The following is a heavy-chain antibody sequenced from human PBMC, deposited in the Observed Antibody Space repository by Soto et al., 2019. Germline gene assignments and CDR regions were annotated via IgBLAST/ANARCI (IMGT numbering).Heavy chain of an antibody. CDR3: ARRERIAAAATTFDY. CDR2: INHSGST. D-gene: IGHD6-13*01. CDR1: GGSFSGYY. V-gene: IGHV4-34*01. Sequence: PSETLSLTCAVYGGSFSGYYWSWILQPPGKGLEWIGEINHSGSTNYNPSLKSRVTISVDTSKNQFSLKLSSVTAADTAVYYCARRERIAAAATTFDYWGQGTLITVSS. J-gene: IGHJ4*02.